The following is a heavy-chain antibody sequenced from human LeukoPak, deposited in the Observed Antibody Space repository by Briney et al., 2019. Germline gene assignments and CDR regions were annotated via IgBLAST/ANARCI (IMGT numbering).Heavy chain of an antibody. J-gene: IGHJ3*02. CDR1: GGSVSSGSYF. D-gene: IGHD4-17*01. CDR2: IYYSGST. Sequence: SSETLSLTCTVSGGSVSSGSYFWSWIRQPPGKGLEWTGYIYYSGSTNYNPSLKSRVTISVDTSKNQFSLKLSSVTAADTAVYYCAREPHDYGAVPGIWGQGTMVTVSS. CDR3: AREPHDYGAVPGI. V-gene: IGHV4-61*01.